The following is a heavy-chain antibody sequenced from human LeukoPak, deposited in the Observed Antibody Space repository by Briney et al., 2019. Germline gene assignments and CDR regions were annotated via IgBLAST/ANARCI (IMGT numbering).Heavy chain of an antibody. CDR1: GFSFSSFG. D-gene: IGHD6-13*01. Sequence: GGSLRLSCAASGFSFSSFGMNWVRQAPGKGLEWVSGITGSGGTTYYADSVKGRFTISRDNSKNTLYLQMDSLRGDDTAIYYCAKAYTRSWYAAFDIWGQGTMVTISS. CDR3: AKAYTRSWYAAFDI. CDR2: ITGSGGTT. V-gene: IGHV3-23*01. J-gene: IGHJ3*02.